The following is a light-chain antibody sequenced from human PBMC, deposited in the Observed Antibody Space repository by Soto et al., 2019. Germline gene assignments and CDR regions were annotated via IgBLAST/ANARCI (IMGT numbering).Light chain of an antibody. CDR2: EVA. CDR3: CSYAGVYTLDVI. Sequence: QSVLTQPRSVSGSPGQSVTISCTGTSSDVGGYDYVSWYQHHPGKAPKLMIYEVAKRPSGVPDRFSGSKSGNTASLTISGLQAEDEADYYCCSYAGVYTLDVIFGGGTQLTVL. CDR1: SSDVGGYDY. V-gene: IGLV2-11*01. J-gene: IGLJ2*01.